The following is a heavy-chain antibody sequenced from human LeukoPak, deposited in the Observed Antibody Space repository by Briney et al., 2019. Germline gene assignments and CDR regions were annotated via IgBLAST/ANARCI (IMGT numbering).Heavy chain of an antibody. J-gene: IGHJ4*02. D-gene: IGHD2-21*01. CDR2: IYYSGST. V-gene: IGHV4-59*05. CDR1: GDSISNYY. CDR3: ARENRYCGGDCYSSFDY. Sequence: SETLSLTCTVSGDSISNYYWSWIRQPPGKGLEWIGSIYYSGSTYYSPSLKSRVTISVDTSKNQFSLKLSSVTAADTAVYYCARENRYCGGDCYSSFDYWGQGTLVTVSS.